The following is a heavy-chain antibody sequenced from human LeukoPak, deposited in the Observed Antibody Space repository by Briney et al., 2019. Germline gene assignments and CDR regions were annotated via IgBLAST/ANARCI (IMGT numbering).Heavy chain of an antibody. CDR3: ASTLAAAGTDDAFDI. CDR1: GFTFSSYG. D-gene: IGHD6-13*01. J-gene: IGHJ3*02. Sequence: GGSLRLSCAASGFTFSSYGMHWVRQAPGKGLEWVAFIRYDGSNKYYADSVKGRFTISRDNSKSTLYLQMNSLRAEDTAVYYCASTLAAAGTDDAFDIWGQGTMVTVSS. CDR2: IRYDGSNK. V-gene: IGHV3-30*02.